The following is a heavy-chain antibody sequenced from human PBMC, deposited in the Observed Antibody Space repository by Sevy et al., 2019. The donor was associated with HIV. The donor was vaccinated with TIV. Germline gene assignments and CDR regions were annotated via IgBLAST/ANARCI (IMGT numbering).Heavy chain of an antibody. Sequence: SDTLSLTCTVSGGSINDYYWSWVRQPPGKGLDWIGYIYFSGNTDYNPSLKSRVTISVDTSKNQFSLRLSSVTAADTAVYYCARVGRGDWLFFDYWGLGTLVTVSS. CDR3: ARVGRGDWLFFDY. CDR1: GGSINDYY. V-gene: IGHV4-59*01. CDR2: IYFSGNT. D-gene: IGHD3-22*01. J-gene: IGHJ4*02.